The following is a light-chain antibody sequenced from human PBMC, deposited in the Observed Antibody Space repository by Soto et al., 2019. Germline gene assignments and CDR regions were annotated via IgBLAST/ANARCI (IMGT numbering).Light chain of an antibody. V-gene: IGKV3-20*01. CDR2: GAS. CDR3: QQYGSSPFT. Sequence: IVLMQSPGTLSLSPGERATLSCCASQSIINSLAWYQQKPGQAPRLLIYGASSRATGIPHRFSGSGSGADFILTISRLEPQAYAVYYCQQYGSSPFTFGPATKVEIK. CDR1: QSIINS. J-gene: IGKJ3*01.